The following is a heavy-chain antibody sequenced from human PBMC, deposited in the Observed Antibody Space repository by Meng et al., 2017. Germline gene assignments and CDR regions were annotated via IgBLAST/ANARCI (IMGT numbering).Heavy chain of an antibody. J-gene: IGHJ3*02. D-gene: IGHD1-26*01. CDR2: IKQDGSEK. CDR1: GFTFSSYW. CDR3: ARDKRSKWELLHRDDAFDI. V-gene: IGHV3-7*01. Sequence: GGSLRLSCAASGFTFSSYWMSWVRQAPGKGLEWVANIKQDGSEKYYVASVKGRFTISRDNAKNSLYLQMNSLRAEDTAVYYCARDKRSKWELLHRDDAFDIWGQGTMVTVSS.